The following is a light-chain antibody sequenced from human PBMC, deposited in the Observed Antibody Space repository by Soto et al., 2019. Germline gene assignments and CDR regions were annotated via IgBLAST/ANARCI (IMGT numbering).Light chain of an antibody. Sequence: DILMTQSPSSVSASVGDRVTITCRASRGISTWLAWYQQKPGKAPKLLIYAASSLQSGVPLRFSGSGSGTDFTLTISSLQPEDFATYYCQQANSFPWTFGQGTKVEIK. CDR3: QQANSFPWT. CDR1: RGISTW. V-gene: IGKV1-12*01. J-gene: IGKJ1*01. CDR2: AAS.